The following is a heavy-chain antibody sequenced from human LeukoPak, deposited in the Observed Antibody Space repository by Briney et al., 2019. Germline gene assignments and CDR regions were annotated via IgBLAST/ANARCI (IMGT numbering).Heavy chain of an antibody. D-gene: IGHD6-19*01. V-gene: IGHV3-23*01. Sequence: PGGSLRLSCAASGFTFSSYAMSWVRQAPGKGLEWVSAISGSGGSTYYADSVKGGFTISRDNSKNTVYLQMNSLRAEDTAVYYCAKVGWDQYYFDYWGQGTLVTVSS. CDR2: ISGSGGST. CDR1: GFTFSSYA. J-gene: IGHJ4*02. CDR3: AKVGWDQYYFDY.